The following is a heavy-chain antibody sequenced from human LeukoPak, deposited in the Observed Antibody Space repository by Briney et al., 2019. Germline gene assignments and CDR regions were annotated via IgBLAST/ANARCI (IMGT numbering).Heavy chain of an antibody. CDR3: ARGRGSYYNY. J-gene: IGHJ4*02. CDR1: GGSISSSNW. CDR2: INHSGST. Sequence: PSGTLSLTCAVSGGSISSSNWWSWVRQPPGKGLEWIGEINHSGSTNYNPSLKSRVTISVDTSKNQFSLKLSSVTAADTAVYYCARGRGSYYNYWGQGTLVTVSS. V-gene: IGHV4-4*02. D-gene: IGHD1-26*01.